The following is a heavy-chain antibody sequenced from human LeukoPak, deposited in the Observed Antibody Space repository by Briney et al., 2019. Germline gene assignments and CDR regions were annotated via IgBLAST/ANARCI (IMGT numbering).Heavy chain of an antibody. CDR2: ISYSGTT. D-gene: IGHD3-16*02. CDR1: GGSIRDSSYY. J-gene: IGHJ4*02. CDR3: HYIWGSYRYAAVDY. Sequence: PSETLSLTCSVSGGSIRDSSYYWGWIRQPPGKGPEWIGHISYSGTTFYNPSLKSRVTISLDTSKSLFTLELSSLTAADTAIYYCHYIWGSYRYAAVDYWGQGTRVTVSS. V-gene: IGHV4-39*06.